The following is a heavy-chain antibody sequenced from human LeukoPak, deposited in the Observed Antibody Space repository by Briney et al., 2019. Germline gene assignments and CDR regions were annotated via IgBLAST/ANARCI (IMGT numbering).Heavy chain of an antibody. CDR3: ARPTYYYDSSGPQEY. CDR1: GFTFSDYH. Sequence: PGGSLRLSCAASGFTFSDYHMSWIRQAPGKGLEWVSYISNRGDTIYYADSVKGRFTISRDNAKNALHLQMNSLRAEDTAMYYCARPTYYYDSSGPQEYWGQGTLVTVSS. D-gene: IGHD3-22*01. V-gene: IGHV3-11*01. J-gene: IGHJ4*02. CDR2: ISNRGDTI.